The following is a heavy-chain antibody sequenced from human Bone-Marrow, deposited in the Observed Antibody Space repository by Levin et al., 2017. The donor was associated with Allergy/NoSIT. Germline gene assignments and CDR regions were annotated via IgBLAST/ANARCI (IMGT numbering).Heavy chain of an antibody. CDR2: INHSGST. Sequence: SETLSLTCAVYGGSFSGYYWSWIRQPPGKGLEWIGEINHSGSTNYNPSLKSRLTISVDTSKNQFSLKLSSVTAADTAVYYCARGTVTALRKKRDLYFDYWGQGTLVTVSS. D-gene: IGHD4-17*01. CDR1: GGSFSGYY. V-gene: IGHV4-34*01. J-gene: IGHJ4*02. CDR3: ARGTVTALRKKRDLYFDY.